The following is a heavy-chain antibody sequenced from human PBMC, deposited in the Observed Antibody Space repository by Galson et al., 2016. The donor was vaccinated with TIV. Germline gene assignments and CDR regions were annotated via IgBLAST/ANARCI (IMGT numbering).Heavy chain of an antibody. CDR3: ARDKMTTTIFGSGFDP. CDR1: GFSLSDYG. D-gene: IGHD3-3*01. V-gene: IGHV3-33*01. CDR2: LWHDGKKK. J-gene: IGHJ5*02. Sequence: SLRLSCAASGFSLSDYGMHWVRQAPGKGLEWVAVLWHDGKKKYYADSVNGRFTISRDHARNTLHLQVNGLRAEDSAVYYCARDKMTTTIFGSGFDPWGQGTLVTVSS.